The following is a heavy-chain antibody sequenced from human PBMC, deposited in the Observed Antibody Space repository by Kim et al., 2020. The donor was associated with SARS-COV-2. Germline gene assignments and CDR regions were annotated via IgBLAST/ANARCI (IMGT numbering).Heavy chain of an antibody. D-gene: IGHD3-16*01. J-gene: IGHJ5*02. Sequence: SETLSLTCTVSGGSISSSSYYWGWIRQPPGKGLEWIGSIYYSGSTYYNPSLKSRVTISVDTSKNQFSLKLSSVTAADTAVYYCACFRLEDFEFDPWGQGTLVTVSS. CDR2: IYYSGST. V-gene: IGHV4-39*01. CDR3: ACFRLEDFEFDP. CDR1: GGSISSSSYY.